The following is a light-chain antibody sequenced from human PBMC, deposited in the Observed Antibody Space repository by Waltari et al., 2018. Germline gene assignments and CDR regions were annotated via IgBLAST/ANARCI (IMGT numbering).Light chain of an antibody. Sequence: YQKGPGTAPILRIYRKKPGPSGAPVRFAGSKLGTGASLAISGLRSEDEADYYCAAWDDSLSGWVFGGGTKLTVL. CDR3: AAWDDSLSGWV. J-gene: IGLJ3*02. V-gene: IGLV1-47*01. CDR2: RKK.